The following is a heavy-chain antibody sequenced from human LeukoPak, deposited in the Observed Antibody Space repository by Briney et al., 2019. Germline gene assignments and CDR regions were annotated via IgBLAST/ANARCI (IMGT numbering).Heavy chain of an antibody. CDR3: ARDRYYDSSLEGGGAFDI. D-gene: IGHD3-22*01. V-gene: IGHV1-18*01. Sequence: GASVKVSCKASGYTFTSYGISWVRQAPGQGLEWMGWISAYNGNTNYAQKLQGRVTMTTDTSTSTAYMELRSLRSDDTAVYYCARDRYYDSSLEGGGAFDIWGQGTMVTVSS. CDR2: ISAYNGNT. J-gene: IGHJ3*02. CDR1: GYTFTSYG.